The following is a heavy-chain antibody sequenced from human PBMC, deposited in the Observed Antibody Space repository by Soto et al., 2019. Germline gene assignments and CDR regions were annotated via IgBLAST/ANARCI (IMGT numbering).Heavy chain of an antibody. D-gene: IGHD4-17*01. CDR3: ARAGGTTVTGLWHFDS. V-gene: IGHV3-33*01. CDR2: IWHDGTQK. CDR1: GFTFNTYS. Sequence: PGGSLRLSCEASGFTFNTYSMHWVRQPPGKGLEWLAAIWHDGTQKYYADSVKGRFIISRDNSKKTLYLEMNSLRAEDTAVYYCARAGGTTVTGLWHFDSWGQGTLVT. J-gene: IGHJ4*02.